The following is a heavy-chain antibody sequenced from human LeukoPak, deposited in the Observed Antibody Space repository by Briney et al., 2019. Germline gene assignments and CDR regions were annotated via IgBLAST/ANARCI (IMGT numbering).Heavy chain of an antibody. J-gene: IGHJ5*02. Sequence: GGSLRLSCAASGFTFSDYAMSWVRQAPGKGLEWVSVIRGSGGRTYYADSVKGRVTTSRDNSKNTLYLQMNSLRAEDTAVYFCARGGTGITDWFDPWGQGTLVTVSS. CDR1: GFTFSDYA. D-gene: IGHD1-7*01. V-gene: IGHV3-23*01. CDR2: IRGSGGRT. CDR3: ARGGTGITDWFDP.